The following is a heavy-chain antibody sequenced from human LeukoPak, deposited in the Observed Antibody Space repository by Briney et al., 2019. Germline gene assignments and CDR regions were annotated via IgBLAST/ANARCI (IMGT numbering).Heavy chain of an antibody. J-gene: IGHJ4*02. D-gene: IGHD5-18*01. CDR1: GGTFISYA. Sequence: ASVKVSCKASGGTFISYAISWVRQAPGQGLEWMGRIIPILGIANYAQKFQGRVTITADKSTSTAYMELSSLRSEDTAVYYCAASGYSYGYFDYWGQGTLVTVSS. CDR3: AASGYSYGYFDY. CDR2: IIPILGIA. V-gene: IGHV1-69*04.